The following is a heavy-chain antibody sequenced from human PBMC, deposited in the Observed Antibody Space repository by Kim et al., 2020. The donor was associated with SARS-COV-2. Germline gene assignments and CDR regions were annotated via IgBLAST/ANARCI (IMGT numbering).Heavy chain of an antibody. CDR1: GFTFSSYA. CDR3: VGAADTLYYFDY. D-gene: IGHD2-2*01. J-gene: IGHJ4*02. CDR2: ISYDGSNK. V-gene: IGHV3-30*04. Sequence: GGSLRLSCAASGFTFSSYAMHWVRQAPGKGLEWVAVISYDGSNKYYADSVKGRFTISRDNSKNTLYLQMNSLRAEDTAVYYCVGAADTLYYFDYWGQGTLVTVSS.